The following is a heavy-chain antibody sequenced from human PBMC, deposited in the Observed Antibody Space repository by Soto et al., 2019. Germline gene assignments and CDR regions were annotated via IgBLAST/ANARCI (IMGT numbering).Heavy chain of an antibody. V-gene: IGHV4-30-2*01. J-gene: IGHJ5*02. CDR1: GVSISSGGYS. CDR3: VRDGGDYGYFIDP. CDR2: IYHSGST. D-gene: IGHD4-17*01. Sequence: TLSLTCAVSGVSISSGGYSWSWIRQPPGKGVEWIGYIYHSGSTYYTPSLKGRVTISVDRSKNQFSLKLSSVTAADTAVYYCVRDGGDYGYFIDPWGQGTPVTVSS.